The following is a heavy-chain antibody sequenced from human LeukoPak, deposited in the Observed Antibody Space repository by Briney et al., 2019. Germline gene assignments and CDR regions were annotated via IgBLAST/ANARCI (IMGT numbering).Heavy chain of an antibody. J-gene: IGHJ4*02. CDR2: ISGSGGST. D-gene: IGHD3-3*01. Sequence: PGGSLRLSCAASGFTFSSYGMSWVRQAPGKGLEWVSAISGSGGSTYYADSVKGRFTISRDNSKNTLYLQMNSLRAEDTAVYYCAKGVWSGYTWDYWGQGTLVTVSS. CDR1: GFTFSSYG. V-gene: IGHV3-23*01. CDR3: AKGVWSGYTWDY.